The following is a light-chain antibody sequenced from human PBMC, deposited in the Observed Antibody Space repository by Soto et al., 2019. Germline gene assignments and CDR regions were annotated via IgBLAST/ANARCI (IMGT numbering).Light chain of an antibody. CDR3: QHRET. V-gene: IGKV3-11*01. Sequence: EIVLTQSPATLSLSPGERATLSCRASQSVSSYLAWYQQKPGQAPRLLIYDASNRATGIPARFSGSGSGTDFTLTISSLAPEDFAVYYCQHRETFGGGTKVEIK. CDR2: DAS. CDR1: QSVSSY. J-gene: IGKJ4*01.